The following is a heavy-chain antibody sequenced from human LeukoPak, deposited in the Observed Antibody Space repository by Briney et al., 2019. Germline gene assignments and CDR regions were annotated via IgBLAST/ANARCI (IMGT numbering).Heavy chain of an antibody. J-gene: IGHJ6*03. CDR3: ARRQLNYYYYYMDV. D-gene: IGHD6-6*01. CDR1: GYTFTSYG. CDR2: ISAYNGNT. V-gene: IGHV1-18*01. Sequence: ASVKVSCKASGYTFTSYGISWVRQAPGQGLDGMGWISAYNGNTNYAQKLQGRVTMTTDTSTSTAYMELRSLRSDDTAVYYCARRQLNYYYYYMDVWGKGTTVTVSS.